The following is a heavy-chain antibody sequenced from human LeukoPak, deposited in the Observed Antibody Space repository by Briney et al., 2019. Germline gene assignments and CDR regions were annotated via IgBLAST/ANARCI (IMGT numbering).Heavy chain of an antibody. D-gene: IGHD4-17*01. CDR3: ARDRYGDYSGWYFDL. CDR1: GGTFSSYA. J-gene: IGHJ2*01. V-gene: IGHV1-69*04. Sequence: SVKVSCKASGGTFSSYAISWVRQAPGQGLEWMGRIIPILGIAIYAQKFQGRVTITADKSTSTAYMELSSLRSEDTAVYYCARDRYGDYSGWYFDLWGRGTLVTVSS. CDR2: IIPILGIA.